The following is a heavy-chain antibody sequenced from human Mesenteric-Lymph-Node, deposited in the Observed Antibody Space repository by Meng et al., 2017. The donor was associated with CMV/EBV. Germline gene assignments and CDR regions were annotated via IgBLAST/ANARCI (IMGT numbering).Heavy chain of an antibody. CDR3: AKDWGSGSYYLDY. V-gene: IGHV3-30*04. J-gene: IGHJ4*02. CDR1: GFSFSSYA. D-gene: IGHD1-26*01. CDR2: ISYDGTNK. Sequence: GESLKISCAASGFSFSSYAMHWVRQAPGKGLEWVAVISYDGTNKYYADSVKGRFTISRDNSKNTLYLQMNSLRAEDTAVYYCAKDWGSGSYYLDYWGQGTLVTVSS.